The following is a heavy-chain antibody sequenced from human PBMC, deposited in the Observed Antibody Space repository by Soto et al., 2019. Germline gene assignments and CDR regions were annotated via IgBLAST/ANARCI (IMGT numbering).Heavy chain of an antibody. V-gene: IGHV1-18*01. CDR3: ARDGYGDYGY. CDR2: ISTYNGNT. Sequence: QVQLVQSGAEVKKPGTSVKVSCKASGYTFTSNGISWVRQAPGQGLEWMGWISTYNGNTNDAQKRQDRVTMTKDTSTNIANMELRDLRSDDTAVYYCARDGYGDYGYWGQGSLVTVSS. J-gene: IGHJ4*02. CDR1: GYTFTSNG. D-gene: IGHD4-17*01.